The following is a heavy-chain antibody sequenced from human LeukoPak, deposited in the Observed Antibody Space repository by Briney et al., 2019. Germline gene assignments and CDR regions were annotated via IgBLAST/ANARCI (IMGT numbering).Heavy chain of an antibody. CDR1: GFTVISNY. CDR3: AILHSYGRA. Sequence: PGGSLRLSCAAAGFTVISNYMSWVRQAPGKGLEWVSVIYSGGSTFYAGSVKGRFTISRDKSKNTLYLQMNSLRAEDTAMYYCAILHSYGRAWGQGTLVTVSS. J-gene: IGHJ5*02. CDR2: IYSGGST. V-gene: IGHV3-66*01. D-gene: IGHD5-18*01.